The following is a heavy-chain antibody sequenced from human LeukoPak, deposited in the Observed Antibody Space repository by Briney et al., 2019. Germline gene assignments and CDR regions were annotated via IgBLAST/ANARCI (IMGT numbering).Heavy chain of an antibody. V-gene: IGHV4-30-2*01. CDR1: GGSISSGGYS. CDR3: ARASYYYDSNGFTNYYYGMDV. Sequence: SETLSLTCAVSGGSISSGGYSWSWIRQPPGKGLEWIGYIYHSGNTYYNPSLKSRVTISVDRSKNQFSLKLSSVTAADTAVYYCARASYYYDSNGFTNYYYGMDVWGQGTTVTVSS. CDR2: IYHSGNT. D-gene: IGHD3-22*01. J-gene: IGHJ6*02.